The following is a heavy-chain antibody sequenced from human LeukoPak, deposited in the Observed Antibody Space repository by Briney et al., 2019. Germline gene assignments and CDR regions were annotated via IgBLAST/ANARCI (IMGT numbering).Heavy chain of an antibody. D-gene: IGHD2-21*02. J-gene: IGHJ6*02. CDR3: ARDLRQTARPFYYGMDV. CDR2: IYSSGST. CDR1: GFSVSNNY. Sequence: GGSLRLSCAASGFSVSNNYMSWVRQAPGKGLEWVSVIYSSGSTYYADSVKGRFTVSRDNSKNTLYLQMNSLRAEDTAVYYCARDLRQTARPFYYGMDVWGQGTTVTVSS. V-gene: IGHV3-53*01.